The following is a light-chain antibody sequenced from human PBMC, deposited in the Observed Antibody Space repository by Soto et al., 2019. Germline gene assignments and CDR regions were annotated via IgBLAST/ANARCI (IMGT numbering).Light chain of an antibody. V-gene: IGKV1-39*01. Sequence: DIQMTQSPSSLSASVGDRVTITCRASQSISSCLNWYQQKPGKAPKLLIYAASSLQSGVPSRFSGSGSGTDFTLTISSLHPEDFATYYCQQSYRPPPTFGQGTRLEIK. J-gene: IGKJ5*01. CDR3: QQSYRPPPT. CDR1: QSISSC. CDR2: AAS.